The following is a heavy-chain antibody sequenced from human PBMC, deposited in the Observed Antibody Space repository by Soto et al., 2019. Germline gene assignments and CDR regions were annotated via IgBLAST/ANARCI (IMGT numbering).Heavy chain of an antibody. J-gene: IGHJ4*02. CDR1: GFTFSDFW. CDR2: IKEDGSET. CDR3: ARGVSHSSDS. D-gene: IGHD4-4*01. Sequence: EVQLVESGGNLVQPGGSLRLSCAASGFTFSDFWMSWVRRAPGRGLEWVANIKEDGSETYYVDSVEGRFTISRDNAKKSLYLQMNSLRAEDTAIYYCARGVSHSSDSWGQGALVTVSS. V-gene: IGHV3-7*05.